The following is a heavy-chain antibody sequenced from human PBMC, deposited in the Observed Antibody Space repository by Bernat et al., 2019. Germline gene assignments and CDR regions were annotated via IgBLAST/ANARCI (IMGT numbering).Heavy chain of an antibody. CDR1: GFTVSSNY. J-gene: IGHJ6*03. CDR3: AREYSSSWKTYYYYYYMDV. Sequence: EVQLVESGGGLVQPGGSLRLSCAASGFTVSSNYMSWVRQAPGKGLEWVSVIYSGGSTYYADSVKGRFTISRDNSKNTLYLQMNSLRAEDTAVYYCAREYSSSWKTYYYYYYMDVWGKGTTVTVSS. CDR2: IYSGGST. V-gene: IGHV3-66*01. D-gene: IGHD6-13*01.